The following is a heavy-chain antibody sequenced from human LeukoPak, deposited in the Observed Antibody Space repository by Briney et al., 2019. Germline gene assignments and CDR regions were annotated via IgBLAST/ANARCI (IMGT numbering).Heavy chain of an antibody. CDR1: GFTFSSYA. Sequence: PGGSLRLSCAASGFTFSSYAMSWVRQAPGKGLEWVGRTRNKANSYTTEYAASVKGRFTISRDDSKNSLYLQMNSLKTEDTAVYYCARRGYSSSTLDVWGQGTLVTVSS. D-gene: IGHD6-13*01. CDR2: TRNKANSYTT. V-gene: IGHV3-72*01. J-gene: IGHJ4*02. CDR3: ARRGYSSSTLDV.